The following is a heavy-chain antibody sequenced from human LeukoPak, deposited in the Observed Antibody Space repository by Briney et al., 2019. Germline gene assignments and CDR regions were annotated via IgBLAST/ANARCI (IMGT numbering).Heavy chain of an antibody. D-gene: IGHD3-22*01. CDR3: ARAYSITMIVVVITSYYFDY. CDR1: GGSISSYY. J-gene: IGHJ4*02. Sequence: SETLSLTCTVSGGSISSYYWSWIRQPAGKGLEWIGRIYTSGSTNYNPSLKSRVTISVDTSKNQFSLKLSSVTAADTAVYYCARAYSITMIVVVITSYYFDYWGQGTLVTVSS. CDR2: IYTSGST. V-gene: IGHV4-4*07.